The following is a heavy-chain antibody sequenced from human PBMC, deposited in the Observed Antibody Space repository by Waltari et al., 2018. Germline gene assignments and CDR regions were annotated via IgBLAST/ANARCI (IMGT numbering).Heavy chain of an antibody. D-gene: IGHD3-3*01. CDR2: IPAGGPT. Sequence: QVQLQESGPGLVKPSETLSLTCSVSGGSMRSYYWSWIRQPAGRGVEWIGRIPAGGPTTYNPSLNSRLTMSVDTSRNQFSLTLRFVTAADTAKYFCARERDFWSGYPDAFDIWGQGTQVTVSS. V-gene: IGHV4-4*07. CDR3: ARERDFWSGYPDAFDI. J-gene: IGHJ3*02. CDR1: GGSMRSYY.